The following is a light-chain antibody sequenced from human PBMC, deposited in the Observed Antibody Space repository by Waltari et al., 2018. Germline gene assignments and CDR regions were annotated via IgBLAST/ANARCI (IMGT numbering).Light chain of an antibody. Sequence: QSVLTQPPSASGTPGQRVTIYCSGSRSNVGIKPVTWYQKLPGTAPKLLIYNNNQRPSEVPDWFSGSKSGTLASLAISGLQSEDEADYYCAAWDDSLDGNWVFGGGTKLTVL. J-gene: IGLJ3*02. CDR2: NNN. V-gene: IGLV1-44*01. CDR1: RSNVGIKP. CDR3: AAWDDSLDGNWV.